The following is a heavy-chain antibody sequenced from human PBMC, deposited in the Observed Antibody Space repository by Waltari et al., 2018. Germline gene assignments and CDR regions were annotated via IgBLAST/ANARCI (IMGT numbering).Heavy chain of an antibody. CDR2: IGTAGDT. CDR3: ARATSAYWTFDI. Sequence: MDWVRQATGKGLEWVSAIGTAGDTYYPGSVKGRFTISRENAKNSLYLQMNSLRAGDTAVYYCARATSAYWTFDIWGQGTMVTVSS. D-gene: IGHD2-21*01. V-gene: IGHV3-13*01. J-gene: IGHJ3*02.